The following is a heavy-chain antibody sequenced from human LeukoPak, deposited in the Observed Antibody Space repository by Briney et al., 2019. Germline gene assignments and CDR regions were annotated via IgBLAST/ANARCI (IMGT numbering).Heavy chain of an antibody. CDR2: INHSGST. CDR3: ARGLRDGYNLYYFDY. D-gene: IGHD5-24*01. V-gene: IGHV4-34*01. Sequence: SETLSLTCAVYGGSFSGYYWSWIRQPPGKGLEWIGEINHSGSTNYNPSLKSRVTISVDTSKNQFSLKLSSVTAADTAVYYCARGLRDGYNLYYFDYWGQGTLVTVSS. J-gene: IGHJ4*02. CDR1: GGSFSGYY.